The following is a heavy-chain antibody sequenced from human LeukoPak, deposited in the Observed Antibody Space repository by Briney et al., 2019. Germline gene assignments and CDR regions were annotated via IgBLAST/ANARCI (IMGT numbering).Heavy chain of an antibody. D-gene: IGHD3-22*01. CDR1: GASISSFY. Sequence: KPSETLSLTCTVSGASISSFYWSWIRQPAGKGREWIGRIYISGSTNYNPSLKSRVTMSLDTSKNQFSLKLTSVTAADTAVYYCARGPESSGYYTFDFWGQGTLVTVSS. CDR2: IYISGST. V-gene: IGHV4-4*07. CDR3: ARGPESSGYYTFDF. J-gene: IGHJ4*02.